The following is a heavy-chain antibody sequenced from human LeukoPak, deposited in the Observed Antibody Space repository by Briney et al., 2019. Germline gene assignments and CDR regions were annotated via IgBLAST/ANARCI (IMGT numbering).Heavy chain of an antibody. J-gene: IGHJ4*02. CDR3: AKVRAPTVTTAAFDY. D-gene: IGHD4-11*01. Sequence: GGSLRLSCAASGFTFSSYSMNWVRQAPGKGLEWVSGFSSSGGSANYADSVKGRFSISRDNSKNTLYLQMNSLRAEDTAVYYCAKVRAPTVTTAAFDYWGQGTLVTVSS. V-gene: IGHV3-23*01. CDR2: FSSSGGSA. CDR1: GFTFSSYS.